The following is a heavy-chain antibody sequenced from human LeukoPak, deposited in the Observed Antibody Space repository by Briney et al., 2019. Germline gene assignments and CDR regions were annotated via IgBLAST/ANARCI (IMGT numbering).Heavy chain of an antibody. J-gene: IGHJ2*01. Sequence: SETLSLTCTVSGGSISSYYWSWVRQPPGKGLEWIGYIYNSGSTNYNPSLKSRVTISIDTSKNQFHLKLSSVTAADTAVYYCARHVVQDPIPGYFDLWGRGTLVTVSS. CDR1: GGSISSYY. D-gene: IGHD2-21*01. CDR2: IYNSGST. CDR3: ARHVVQDPIPGYFDL. V-gene: IGHV4-59*08.